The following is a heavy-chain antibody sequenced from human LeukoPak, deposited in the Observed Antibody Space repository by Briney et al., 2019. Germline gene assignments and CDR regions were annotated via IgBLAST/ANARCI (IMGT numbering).Heavy chain of an antibody. V-gene: IGHV1-8*01. D-gene: IGHD3-3*01. J-gene: IGHJ4*02. CDR2: MNPNSDNT. CDR3: ASGLDFWSGYSDY. CDR1: GYTFTSYD. Sequence: ASVKVSCKASGYTFTSYDINGVRQATGQGLEWMGWMNPNSDNTGYAQKFQGRVTMTRNTSISTAYMELSSLRSEDTAVYYCASGLDFWSGYSDYWGQGTLVTVSS.